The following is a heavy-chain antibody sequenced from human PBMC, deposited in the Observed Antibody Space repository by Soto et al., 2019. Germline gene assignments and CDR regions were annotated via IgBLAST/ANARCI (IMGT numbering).Heavy chain of an antibody. V-gene: IGHV1-2*04. J-gene: IGHJ5*02. CDR1: GYTFTGYY. CDR2: INPNSGGT. CDR3: ARGEEIVVVPAAIENWFDP. D-gene: IGHD2-2*02. Sequence: ASVKVSCKASGYTFTGYYMHWVRQAPGQGLEWMGWINPNSGGTNYAQKFQGWVTMTRDTSISTAYMELSRLRSDDTAVYYCARGEEIVVVPAAIENWFDPWGQGTLVTVSS.